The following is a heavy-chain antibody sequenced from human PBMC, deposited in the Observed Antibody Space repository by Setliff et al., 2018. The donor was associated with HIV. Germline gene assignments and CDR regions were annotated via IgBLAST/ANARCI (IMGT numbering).Heavy chain of an antibody. D-gene: IGHD2-2*01. Sequence: SETLSLTCSVSGASITSGGHYWTWIRQHPERGLEWIGHIHSGGSTFYNPSLKSRRIISLDASENQFSLKLYSVTAADTAIYYCAQVLEYCDSSTCYGGVDYWGQGTLVTVSS. CDR2: IHSGGST. CDR3: AQVLEYCDSSTCYGGVDY. J-gene: IGHJ4*02. CDR1: GASITSGGHY. V-gene: IGHV4-31*03.